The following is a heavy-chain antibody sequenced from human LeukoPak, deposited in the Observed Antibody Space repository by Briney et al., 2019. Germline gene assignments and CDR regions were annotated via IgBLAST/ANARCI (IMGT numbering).Heavy chain of an antibody. D-gene: IGHD3-22*01. Sequence: SETLSLTCTVSGGSISSYYWSWIRQPPGKGLEWIGYILHSGSTNYNPSLKSRVTISVDTSKNRFSLKLSSVTAADTAVYYCARGLEGSGYFNFDYWGQGTLVTVSS. CDR1: GGSISSYY. J-gene: IGHJ4*02. V-gene: IGHV4-59*08. CDR3: ARGLEGSGYFNFDY. CDR2: ILHSGST.